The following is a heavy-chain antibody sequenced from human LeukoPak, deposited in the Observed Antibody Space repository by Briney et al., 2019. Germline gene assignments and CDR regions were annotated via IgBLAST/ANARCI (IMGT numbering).Heavy chain of an antibody. CDR2: FDPEDGET. V-gene: IGHV1-24*01. J-gene: IGHJ6*03. D-gene: IGHD3-3*01. CDR1: GYTLTELS. Sequence: ASVEVSCKVSGYTLTELSMHWVRQAPGKGLEWMGGFDPEDGETIYAQKFQGRVTMTEDTSTDTAYMELSSLRSEDTAVYYCATSTIFGVVTDYMDVWGKGTTVTVSS. CDR3: ATSTIFGVVTDYMDV.